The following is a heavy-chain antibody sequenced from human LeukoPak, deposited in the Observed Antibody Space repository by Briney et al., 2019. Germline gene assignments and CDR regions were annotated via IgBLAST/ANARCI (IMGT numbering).Heavy chain of an antibody. CDR3: ARERFTIFGVVIEYYYGMDV. CDR2: INHSGST. J-gene: IGHJ6*02. V-gene: IGHV4-34*01. D-gene: IGHD3-3*01. Sequence: PSETLSLTCAVYGGSFSGYYWSWIRQPPGKGLEWIGEINHSGSTNYNPSLKSRVTISVDTSKNQFSLKLSSVTAADTAVYYCARERFTIFGVVIEYYYGMDVWGQGTLVTVSS. CDR1: GGSFSGYY.